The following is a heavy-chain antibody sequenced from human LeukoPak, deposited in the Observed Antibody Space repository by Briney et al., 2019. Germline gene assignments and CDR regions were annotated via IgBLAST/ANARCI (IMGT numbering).Heavy chain of an antibody. CDR1: GGTFSSYA. J-gene: IGHJ4*02. Sequence: ASVKVSCKASGGTFSSYAISWVRQAPGQGLEWMGGIIPIFGTANYAQKFQGRVTITADKSTSTAYMELSSLRSEDTAVYYCARGQFRFGYYGSSGFDYWGQGTLVTVSS. V-gene: IGHV1-69*06. CDR3: ARGQFRFGYYGSSGFDY. CDR2: IIPIFGTA. D-gene: IGHD3-22*01.